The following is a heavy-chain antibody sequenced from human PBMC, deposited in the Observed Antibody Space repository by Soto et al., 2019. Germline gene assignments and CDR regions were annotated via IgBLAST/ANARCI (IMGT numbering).Heavy chain of an antibody. CDR3: ARGSGWYFH. D-gene: IGHD6-19*01. CDR1: GDSISGSS. V-gene: IGHV4-59*01. J-gene: IGHJ4*02. Sequence: QVQLQESGPGLVKPSETLSLTCTVSGDSISGSSWSWIRQPPGKGLEWIAYMYFSGSTKYNPSRKSRVTISVDTSKNQVSLKLGSVTAADTAVYYCARGSGWYFHWGQGTLVTVSS. CDR2: MYFSGST.